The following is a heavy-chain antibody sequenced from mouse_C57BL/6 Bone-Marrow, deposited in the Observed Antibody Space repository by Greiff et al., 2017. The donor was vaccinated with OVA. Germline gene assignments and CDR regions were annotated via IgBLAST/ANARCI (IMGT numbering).Heavy chain of an antibody. CDR3: AIGNFVSSFYAMDY. Sequence: VQLQQSVAELVRPGASVKLSCTASGFNIKNTYMHWVKQRPEQGLEWIGRIDPANDNTKYAPKFQGKATMSADTSTNTAYLQLSSLSSEDTAVDCCAIGNFVSSFYAMDYWGQGTSVTVSS. CDR1: GFNIKNTY. CDR2: IDPANDNT. V-gene: IGHV14-3*01. J-gene: IGHJ4*01. D-gene: IGHD1-1*01.